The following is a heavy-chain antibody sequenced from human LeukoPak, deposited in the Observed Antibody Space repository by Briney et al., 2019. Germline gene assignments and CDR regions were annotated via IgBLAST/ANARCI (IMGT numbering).Heavy chain of an antibody. CDR1: GFSVSDNS. CDR3: ARDLAWGAFDY. D-gene: IGHD7-27*01. V-gene: IGHV3-53*01. Sequence: GGSLRLSCTVFGFSVSDNSMSWVRQAPGKGLEWVSFIYSGTTHYSDSVKGRFTISRDNSKNTLSLQMNSLRVEDTAVYYCARDLAWGAFDYWGQGTLVTVSS. J-gene: IGHJ4*02. CDR2: IYSGTT.